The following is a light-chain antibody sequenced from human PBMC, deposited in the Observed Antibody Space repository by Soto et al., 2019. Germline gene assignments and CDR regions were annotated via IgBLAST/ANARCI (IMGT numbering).Light chain of an antibody. CDR3: QQRSNWPQT. V-gene: IGKV3D-20*02. J-gene: IGKJ3*01. CDR1: QSVSSSY. Sequence: EIVLTQSPGTLSLSPGERATLSCRASQSVSSSYLAWYQQEPGQAPRLLIYDASNRATVIPARFSGSGSGTDFTLTISSLEPEDFAVYYCQQRSNWPQTFGPGTKVDIK. CDR2: DAS.